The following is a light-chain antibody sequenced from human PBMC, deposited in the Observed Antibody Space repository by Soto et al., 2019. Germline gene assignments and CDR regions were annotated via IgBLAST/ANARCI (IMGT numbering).Light chain of an antibody. Sequence: QSALTQPASVSGSPGQSTTISCTGTSDDIGVYNYVAWYQQHPGKAPKLIIYDNDKRPSGIPDRFSGSKSGTSATLAITGLQTGDEGDYYCGTWDTSLRTGWVFGGGTKLTVL. J-gene: IGLJ3*02. CDR2: DND. CDR1: SDDIGVYNY. CDR3: GTWDTSLRTGWV. V-gene: IGLV1-51*01.